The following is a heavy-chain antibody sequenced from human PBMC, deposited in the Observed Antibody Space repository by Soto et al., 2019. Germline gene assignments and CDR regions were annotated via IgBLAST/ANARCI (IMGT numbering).Heavy chain of an antibody. CDR2: INHSGST. V-gene: IGHV4-34*01. Sequence: SETLSLTCAVYGGSFSGYYWSWIRQPPGKGLEWIGEINHSGSTNYNPSLKSRVTISVDTSKNQFSLKLSSVTAADTAVYYCARLYLPADRDYYYDSSGYYLQFDYWGQGTLVTVSS. CDR1: GGSFSGYY. D-gene: IGHD3-22*01. CDR3: ARLYLPADRDYYYDSSGYYLQFDY. J-gene: IGHJ4*02.